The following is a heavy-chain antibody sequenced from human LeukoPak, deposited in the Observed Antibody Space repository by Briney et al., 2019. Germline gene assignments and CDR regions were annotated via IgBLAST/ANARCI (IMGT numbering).Heavy chain of an antibody. D-gene: IGHD6-13*01. CDR2: ISYYGSNT. CDR3: AKGIAAAGTSYYYYGIDV. J-gene: IGHJ6*02. V-gene: IGHV3-30*18. Sequence: GRSLRLSCAASGFTFSSYGMHWVRQAPGKGLEWVAVISYYGSNTYYADSVKGRFTISRDNSKNTLYLQMNSLRAEDTAVYYCAKGIAAAGTSYYYYGIDVWGQGTTVTVSS. CDR1: GFTFSSYG.